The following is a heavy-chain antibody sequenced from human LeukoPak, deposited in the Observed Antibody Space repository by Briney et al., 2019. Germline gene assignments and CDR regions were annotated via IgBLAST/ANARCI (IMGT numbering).Heavy chain of an antibody. Sequence: LSETLSLTCAVYIDSFSNYHWNWIRQTPAKGMEWIGEVNESGGTNISPSLRSRVTMSVDTSKNQFSLKLSSVTAADTAVYYCARASYYYDTSGYYGDAFDIWGQGTMVTVSS. V-gene: IGHV4-34*01. CDR2: VNESGGT. J-gene: IGHJ3*02. CDR1: IDSFSNYH. D-gene: IGHD3-22*01. CDR3: ARASYYYDTSGYYGDAFDI.